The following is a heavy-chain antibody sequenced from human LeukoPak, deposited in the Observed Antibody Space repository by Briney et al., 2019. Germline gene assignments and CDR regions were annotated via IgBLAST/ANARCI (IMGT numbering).Heavy chain of an antibody. Sequence: GASVKVSCKASGYTFSNSYIHWMRQAPGQGLEWMGWINPNGGDTNYAQNFQGRVTMTRDTSIGTAYMELSSLTSDDTAIYYCTRASARYYGVDVWGQGTTVTVSS. CDR3: TRASARYYGVDV. CDR2: INPNGGDT. V-gene: IGHV1-2*02. D-gene: IGHD1-14*01. J-gene: IGHJ6*02. CDR1: GYTFSNSY.